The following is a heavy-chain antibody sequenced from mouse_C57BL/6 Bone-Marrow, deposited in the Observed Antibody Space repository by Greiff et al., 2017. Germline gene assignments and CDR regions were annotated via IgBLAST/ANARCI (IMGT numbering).Heavy chain of an antibody. V-gene: IGHV1-59*01. CDR1: GYTFTSYW. CDR2: IDPADSYT. Sequence: QVQLQQPGAELVRPGTSVKLSCKASGYTFTSYWMHWVKQRPGQGLEWIGVIDPADSYTNYNQKFKGKATLTVDTSSSTAYMQLSSLTSEDSAVYYCAREIYGRDYYAMDYWGQGTSVTVSS. CDR3: AREIYGRDYYAMDY. J-gene: IGHJ4*01. D-gene: IGHD1-2*01.